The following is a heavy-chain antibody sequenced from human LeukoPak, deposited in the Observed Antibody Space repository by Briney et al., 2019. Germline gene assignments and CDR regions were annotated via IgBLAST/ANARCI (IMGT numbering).Heavy chain of an antibody. CDR3: ARGDSGGMDY. CDR1: GFTFSNYN. Sequence: GGSLRLSCAASGFTFSNYNMNWVRRAPGKGLEWVSSISSSSSYIYYADSVKGRFTISRDNANNSLYLQMNSLRAEDTTVYYCARGDSGGMDYWGQGTLVTVSS. D-gene: IGHD3-16*01. CDR2: ISSSSSYI. J-gene: IGHJ4*02. V-gene: IGHV3-21*01.